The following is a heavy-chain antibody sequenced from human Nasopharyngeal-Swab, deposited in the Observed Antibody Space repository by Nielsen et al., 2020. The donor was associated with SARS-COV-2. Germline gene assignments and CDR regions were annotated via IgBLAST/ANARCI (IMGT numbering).Heavy chain of an antibody. J-gene: IGHJ3*02. D-gene: IGHD3-10*01. V-gene: IGHV1-69*13. Sequence: SVKVSCKASAGTFSSYAVSWVRQAPGQGLEWMGGIIPIFGTANYAQKFQGRVTITADESTSTAFMELSSLRSEDTAVYYCAGWITMIRGATFDIWGQGTMVTISS. CDR1: AGTFSSYA. CDR3: AGWITMIRGATFDI. CDR2: IIPIFGTA.